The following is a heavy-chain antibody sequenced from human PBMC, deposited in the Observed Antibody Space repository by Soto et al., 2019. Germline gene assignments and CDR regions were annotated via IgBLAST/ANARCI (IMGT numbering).Heavy chain of an antibody. CDR2: IFYSGDT. V-gene: IGHV4-59*01. D-gene: IGHD1-1*01. Sequence: VQLQESGPGLVKPSHTLSLTCTVSGASITSYYWSWIRQPPGKGLEWIGYIFYSGDTNYNPSLKSRVTISVDTSKNQFSLKVTSVTAADTAVYYCVAFLEERLGWFDPWGQGTLVTVSS. CDR1: GASITSYY. CDR3: VAFLEERLGWFDP. J-gene: IGHJ5*02.